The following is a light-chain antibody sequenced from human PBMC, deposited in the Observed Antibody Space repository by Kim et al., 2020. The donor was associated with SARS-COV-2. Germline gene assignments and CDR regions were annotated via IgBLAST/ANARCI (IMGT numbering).Light chain of an antibody. J-gene: IGKJ1*01. CDR1: QDISNY. CDR3: QKCDSAPWT. Sequence: ASVGDRVTITCRARQDISNYLAWFQLKPGKAPKLLIYAASALQPGVPSRFSGSGSGTDFTLTVTSLQPEDVSTYYCQKCDSAPWTFGQGTKVDIK. V-gene: IGKV1-27*01. CDR2: AAS.